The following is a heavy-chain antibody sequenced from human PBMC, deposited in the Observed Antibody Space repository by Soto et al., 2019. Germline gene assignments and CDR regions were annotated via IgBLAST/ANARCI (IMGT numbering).Heavy chain of an antibody. CDR2: IIPILVIA. D-gene: IGHD2-21*02. V-gene: IGHV1-69*02. Sequence: QVQLVQSGAEVKKPGSSVKVSCKASGGTFSSYTISWVRQAPGQGLEWMGRIIPILVIANYAQKFQGRVTITADKSTGTAYMELSSLRSEDTAVYYCATVVVTANYYYYGMDVWGQGTTVTVSS. CDR3: ATVVVTANYYYYGMDV. CDR1: GGTFSSYT. J-gene: IGHJ6*02.